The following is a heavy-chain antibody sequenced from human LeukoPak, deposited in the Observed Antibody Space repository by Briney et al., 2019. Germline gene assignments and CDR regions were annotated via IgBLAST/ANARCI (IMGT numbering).Heavy chain of an antibody. J-gene: IGHJ5*02. D-gene: IGHD6-6*01. V-gene: IGHV4-30-4*07. CDR2: IYYSGST. CDR3: ARDQYSSSSDWFDP. Sequence: PSETLSLTCAVSGGSISSGGYSWSWIRQPPGKGLEWIGYIYYSGSTYYNPSLKSRVTISVDTSKNQFSLKLSSVTAADTAVYYCARDQYSSSSDWFDPWGQGTLVTVSS. CDR1: GGSISSGGYS.